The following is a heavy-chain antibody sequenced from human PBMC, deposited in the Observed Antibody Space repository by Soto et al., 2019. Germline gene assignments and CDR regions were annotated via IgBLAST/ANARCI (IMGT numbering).Heavy chain of an antibody. J-gene: IGHJ4*02. Sequence: SETLSLTCAVSGYSISSSNWWGWIRQPPGKGLEWIGYIYYSGSTYYNPSLKSRVTMSVDTSKNQFSLKLSSVTAVDMAVYYCAMTSGGTDSFDYWGQGTLVTVSS. D-gene: IGHD4-17*01. CDR2: IYYSGST. CDR1: GYSISSSNW. CDR3: AMTSGGTDSFDY. V-gene: IGHV4-28*01.